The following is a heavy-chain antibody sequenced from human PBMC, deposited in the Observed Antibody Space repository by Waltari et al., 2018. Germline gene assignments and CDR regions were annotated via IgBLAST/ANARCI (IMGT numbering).Heavy chain of an antibody. CDR3: ARGRNDRAVTP. J-gene: IGHJ4*02. D-gene: IGHD3-9*01. CDR2: INHSGST. Sequence: QVQLQQWGAGLLKPSETLSLTCAVYGGSFSGYYWSWIRQPPGKGLEWIGEINHSGSTNYNPSLKSRVTISVDTSKNQFSLKLSSVTAADTAVYYCARGRNDRAVTPWGQGTLVTVSS. CDR1: GGSFSGYY. V-gene: IGHV4-34*01.